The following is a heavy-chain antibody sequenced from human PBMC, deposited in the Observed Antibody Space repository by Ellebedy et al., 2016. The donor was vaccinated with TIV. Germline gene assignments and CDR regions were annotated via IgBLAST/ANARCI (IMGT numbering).Heavy chain of an antibody. V-gene: IGHV4-31*03. CDR1: GGSISSGGYY. D-gene: IGHD3-22*01. Sequence: SETLSLTXTVSGGSISSGGYYWSWIRQHPGKGLEWIGYIYYSGSTYYNPSLKSRVTISVDTSKNQFSLKLSSVTAADTAVYYCARDDTSAIVGFDIWGQGTMVTVSS. J-gene: IGHJ3*02. CDR2: IYYSGST. CDR3: ARDDTSAIVGFDI.